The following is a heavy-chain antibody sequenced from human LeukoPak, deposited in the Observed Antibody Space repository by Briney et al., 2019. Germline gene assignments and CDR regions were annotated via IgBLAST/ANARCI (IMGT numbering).Heavy chain of an antibody. J-gene: IGHJ4*02. Sequence: SETLSLTCAVYGGSFSGYYWSWIRQPPGKGLEWIGEINHSGSTNYNPSLKSRVTISVDTSKNQFSLKLSSVTAADTAGYYCARGESRIETPSYWGQGTLVTVSS. V-gene: IGHV4-34*01. CDR1: GGSFSGYY. CDR3: ARGESRIETPSY. D-gene: IGHD3-16*02. CDR2: INHSGST.